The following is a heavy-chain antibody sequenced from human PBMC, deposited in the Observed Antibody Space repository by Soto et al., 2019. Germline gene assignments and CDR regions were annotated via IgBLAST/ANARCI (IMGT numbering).Heavy chain of an antibody. CDR1: GFTYRDYA. Sequence: GGSLRLSXAASGFTYRDYAMNWIRQAPGKGMEWVSDISGSGDSARYADSVKGRFTISRDNSRDTLYLQMNSLRVDDTAVYYCGKERRGSGWSVCNYWGQGDLVTVSS. CDR3: GKERRGSGWSVCNY. J-gene: IGHJ4*02. CDR2: ISGSGDSA. D-gene: IGHD6-19*01. V-gene: IGHV3-23*01.